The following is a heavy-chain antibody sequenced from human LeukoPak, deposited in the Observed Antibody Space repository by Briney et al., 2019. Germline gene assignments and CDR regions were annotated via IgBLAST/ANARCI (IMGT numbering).Heavy chain of an antibody. J-gene: IGHJ6*03. CDR1: GGTFSSYA. CDR3: ARATAGYYYYYMDV. Sequence: SVKVSCKASGGTFSSYAISWVRQAPGQGLEWMGGIIPIFGTANYAQKFQDRVTITADKSTSTAYMELSSLRSEDTAVYYCARATAGYYYYYMDVWGKGTTVTVSS. V-gene: IGHV1-69*06. CDR2: IIPIFGTA. D-gene: IGHD3-9*01.